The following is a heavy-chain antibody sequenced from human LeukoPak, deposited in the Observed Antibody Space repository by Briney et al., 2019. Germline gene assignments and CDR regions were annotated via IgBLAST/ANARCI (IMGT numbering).Heavy chain of an antibody. CDR3: ARGGTRRKALKAVADNFGY. CDR2: MNPNSGNT. CDR1: GGTFTSYD. J-gene: IGHJ4*02. D-gene: IGHD6-19*01. V-gene: IGHV1-8*03. Sequence: GASVKVSCKASGGTFTSYDINWVRQATGQGLEWMGWMNPNSGNTGYAQKFQGRVTITRNTSISTAYMEVSSLRSEDTAVYYCARGGTRRKALKAVADNFGYWGQGTLVTVSS.